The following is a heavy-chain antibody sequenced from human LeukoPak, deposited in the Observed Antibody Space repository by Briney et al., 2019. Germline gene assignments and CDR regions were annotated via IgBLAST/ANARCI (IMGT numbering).Heavy chain of an antibody. V-gene: IGHV3-23*01. CDR2: IRGGGST. CDR3: ARRKGGSAFDY. CDR1: GFTFSSYA. Sequence: PGGSLRLSCAASGFTFSSYAMSWVRQAPGKGLEWVSAIRGGGSTYYADSVKGRFTISRDNSKNTLYLQMNSLRAEDTAVYYCARRKGGSAFDYWGQGTLVTVSS. J-gene: IGHJ4*02. D-gene: IGHD3-10*01.